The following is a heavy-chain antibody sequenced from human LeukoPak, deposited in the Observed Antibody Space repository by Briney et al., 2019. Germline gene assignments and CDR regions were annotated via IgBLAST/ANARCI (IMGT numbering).Heavy chain of an antibody. CDR3: ARDRAAGTRDY. J-gene: IGHJ4*02. CDR2: IDPNSGGT. Sequence: ASVTVSCKAFGYTFTSNYMHWVRQAPGQGLEWMGWIDPNSGGTNYAQKFQGRVTMTRDTSISTAYMALSRLRSDDTAVYYCARDRAAGTRDYWGQGTLVTVSS. CDR1: GYTFTSNY. D-gene: IGHD6-13*01. V-gene: IGHV1-2*02.